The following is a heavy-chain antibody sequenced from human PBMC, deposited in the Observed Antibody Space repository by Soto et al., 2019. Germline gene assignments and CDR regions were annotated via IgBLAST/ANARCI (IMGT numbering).Heavy chain of an antibody. J-gene: IGHJ4*02. V-gene: IGHV1-2*04. Sequence: GASVKVSCKASGYTFTGYYMHWVRQAPGQGLEWMGWINPNSGGTNYAQKFQGWVTMTRDTSISTAYMELSRLRSDDTAVYYCARDLGYGDSNFDYWGQGTLVTAPQ. CDR3: ARDLGYGDSNFDY. D-gene: IGHD4-17*01. CDR2: INPNSGGT. CDR1: GYTFTGYY.